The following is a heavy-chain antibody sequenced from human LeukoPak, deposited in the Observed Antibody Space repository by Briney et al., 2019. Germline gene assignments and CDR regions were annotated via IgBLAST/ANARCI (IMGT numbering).Heavy chain of an antibody. D-gene: IGHD3-10*01. CDR2: IRSKANSYAT. CDR1: GFTFSGSA. Sequence: GGSPKLSCAASGFTFSGSAMHWVRQASGKGLEWVGRIRSKANSYATAYAASVKGRFTISRDDSKNTAYLRMNSLKTEDTAVYYCTSRGLNFDYWGQGTLVTVSS. V-gene: IGHV3-73*01. J-gene: IGHJ4*02. CDR3: TSRGLNFDY.